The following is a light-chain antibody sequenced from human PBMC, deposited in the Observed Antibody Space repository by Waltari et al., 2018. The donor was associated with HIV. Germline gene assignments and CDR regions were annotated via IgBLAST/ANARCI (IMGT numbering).Light chain of an antibody. CDR1: QGISDS. CDR2: RAS. CDR3: QQYYTLPYT. V-gene: IGKV1-NL1*01. Sequence: DIQMAQSPSTLSASIGDTVTIPCRASQGISDSLAWYQFKPGQAPKLLLYRASTLEGGVAPRFGGSGSGTEYTLTLTSLQPEDSATYCCQQYYTLPYTFGQGTKLEIK. J-gene: IGKJ2*01.